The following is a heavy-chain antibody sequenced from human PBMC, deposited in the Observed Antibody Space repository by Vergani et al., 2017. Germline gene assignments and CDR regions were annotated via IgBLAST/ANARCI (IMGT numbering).Heavy chain of an antibody. CDR1: GGTFSSYA. Sequence: VQLVQSGAEVKKPGSSVKVSCKASGGTFSSYAISWVRQAPGKGLEWVSSVSGSSATPYYADSVKGRFIISRDNSKNTLHLQMNSLRADDTAVYYCARGYCTNSICRGKVDSWGQGTLVTVSS. CDR2: VSGSSATP. CDR3: ARGYCTNSICRGKVDS. D-gene: IGHD2-8*01. V-gene: IGHV3-23*04. J-gene: IGHJ4*02.